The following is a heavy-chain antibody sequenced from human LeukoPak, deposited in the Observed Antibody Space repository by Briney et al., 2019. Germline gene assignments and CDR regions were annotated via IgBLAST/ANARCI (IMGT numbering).Heavy chain of an antibody. Sequence: TSETLSLTCTVSGGSISGYYWSWIRQPPGKGLEWIGVIYYSGSTKYNPSLKSRVTISVDKSKNKFSLKLTSVTAADTAVYYCARYGSGSYSDDHFQHWGQGTLVTVSS. D-gene: IGHD3-10*01. J-gene: IGHJ1*01. CDR2: IYYSGST. CDR3: ARYGSGSYSDDHFQH. CDR1: GGSISGYY. V-gene: IGHV4-59*12.